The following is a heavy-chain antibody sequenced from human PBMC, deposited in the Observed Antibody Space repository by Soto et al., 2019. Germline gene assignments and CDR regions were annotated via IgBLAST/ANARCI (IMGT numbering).Heavy chain of an antibody. D-gene: IGHD2-21*02. CDR2: VYWDDAE. Sequence: QITLRESGPALVKPTQTLTLTCTVSGFSLTTDGVGVGWVRQPPGKALEWLTLVYWDDAERYSLSLQSRLTISRDTSRHTVVLTLTNVVPVDTATYYCVRQDCRGRSFDFWGQGILVTVSS. CDR3: VRQDCRGRSFDF. J-gene: IGHJ4*02. V-gene: IGHV2-5*02. CDR1: GFSLTTDGVG.